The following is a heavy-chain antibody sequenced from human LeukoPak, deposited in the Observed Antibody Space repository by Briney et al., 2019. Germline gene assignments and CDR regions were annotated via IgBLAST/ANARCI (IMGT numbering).Heavy chain of an antibody. D-gene: IGHD2-2*01. Sequence: PSETLSLTCTVSGGSISSYYWSWIRQPPGKGLEWIGYIYYSGSTNYNPSLKSRVTISVDTSKNQFSLKLSSVTAADTAVYYCASGGGQLLYYYGMDVWGQGTTVTVSS. J-gene: IGHJ6*02. CDR3: ASGGGQLLYYYGMDV. V-gene: IGHV4-59*12. CDR2: IYYSGST. CDR1: GGSISSYY.